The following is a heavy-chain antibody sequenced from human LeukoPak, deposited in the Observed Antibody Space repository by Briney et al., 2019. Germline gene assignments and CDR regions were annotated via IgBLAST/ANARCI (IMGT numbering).Heavy chain of an antibody. CDR3: SRGPRFDP. V-gene: IGHV1-8*01. Sequence: ASVKVSCKTSGYSFNIYEINWVRQATGQGLEWMGWVNPNSGDTDYAQKFQGRLTMTRNTSISKAYLKLSGLRLEDTAVYYCSRGPRFDPWGQGTQVTVSS. CDR2: VNPNSGDT. J-gene: IGHJ5*02. CDR1: GYSFNIYE.